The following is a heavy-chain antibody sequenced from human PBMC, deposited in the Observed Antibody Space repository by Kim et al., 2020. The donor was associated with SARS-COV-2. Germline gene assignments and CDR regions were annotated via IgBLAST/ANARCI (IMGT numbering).Heavy chain of an antibody. V-gene: IGHV3-23*01. CDR2: ISGSGGST. CDR3: AKQSVGMVRVFYPPGFYYYGMDV. CDR1: GFTFSSYA. J-gene: IGHJ6*02. Sequence: GGSLRLSCAASGFTFSSYAMSWVRQAPGKGLEWVSAISGSGGSTYYADSVKGRFTISRDNSKNTLYLQMNSLRAEDTAVYYCAKQSVGMVRVFYPPGFYYYGMDVWGQGTTVTVSS. D-gene: IGHD3-10*01.